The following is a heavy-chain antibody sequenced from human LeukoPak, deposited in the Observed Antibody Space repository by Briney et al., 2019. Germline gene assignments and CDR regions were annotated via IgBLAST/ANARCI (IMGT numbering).Heavy chain of an antibody. V-gene: IGHV4-39*01. CDR1: GGSISSSIYY. CDR2: IYYSGST. CDR3: ARHARVNWFDP. Sequence: SETLSLTCTVSGGSISSSIYYWGWIRRPPGKGLEWSGSIYYSGSTYYNPSLKSRVTISVDTSKNQFSLKLSSVTAADTAVYYCARHARVNWFDPWGQGTLVTVSS. J-gene: IGHJ5*02.